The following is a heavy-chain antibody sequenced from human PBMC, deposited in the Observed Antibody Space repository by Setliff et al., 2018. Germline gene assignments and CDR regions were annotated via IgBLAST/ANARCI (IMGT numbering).Heavy chain of an antibody. J-gene: IGHJ4*02. CDR2: ISSSSSYI. Sequence: GGSLRLSCEASGFTFSNYAMGWVRQAPGKGLEWVSSISSSSSYIYYADSVKGRFTISRDNAKNSLYLQMNSLRAEDTAVYYCARLRKDYGDYYYFDYWGQGTLVTVSS. V-gene: IGHV3-21*01. CDR1: GFTFSNYA. CDR3: ARLRKDYGDYYYFDY. D-gene: IGHD4-17*01.